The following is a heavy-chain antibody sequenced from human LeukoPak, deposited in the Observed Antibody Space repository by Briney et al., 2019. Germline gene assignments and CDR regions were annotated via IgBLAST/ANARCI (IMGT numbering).Heavy chain of an antibody. Sequence: SETLSLTCTVSGGSISSYYWSWIRQPPGKGLEWFGYIYYSRTTNYNPSLKSRVIISVDTSKNQFSLSLSPVIAADTAVYYCARVGVDYSGNVIKYYFDYWGQGTLVTVSS. CDR1: GGSISSYY. CDR2: IYYSRTT. V-gene: IGHV4-59*01. D-gene: IGHD4-23*01. J-gene: IGHJ4*02. CDR3: ARVGVDYSGNVIKYYFDY.